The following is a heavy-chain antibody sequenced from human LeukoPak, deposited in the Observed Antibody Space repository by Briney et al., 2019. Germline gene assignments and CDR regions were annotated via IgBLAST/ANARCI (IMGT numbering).Heavy chain of an antibody. CDR3: ARETAPDAFDI. CDR2: ISSSSSYI. V-gene: IGHV3-21*01. Sequence: GGSLRLSCAAPGFTFSSYSMNWVRQAPGKGLEWVSSISSSSSYIYYADSVKGRFTISRDNAKNSLYLQMNSLRAEDTAVYYCARETAPDAFDIWGQGTMVTVSS. CDR1: GFTFSSYS. D-gene: IGHD5-18*01. J-gene: IGHJ3*02.